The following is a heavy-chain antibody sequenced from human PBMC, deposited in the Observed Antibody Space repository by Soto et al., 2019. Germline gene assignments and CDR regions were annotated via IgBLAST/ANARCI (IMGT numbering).Heavy chain of an antibody. CDR1: GFTFSTYW. CDR3: AKRYSLSSGNYYGMGV. Sequence: PGGSLRLSCEASGFTFSTYWMTWVRQAPGKGLEWVSTIKETGANKYYADSVKGRFTISRDNSKNTVFLHMNSLRAEDTAIYYCAKRYSLSSGNYYGMGVWGQGTTVTVSS. J-gene: IGHJ6*02. V-gene: IGHV3-23*01. CDR2: IKETGANK. D-gene: IGHD1-26*01.